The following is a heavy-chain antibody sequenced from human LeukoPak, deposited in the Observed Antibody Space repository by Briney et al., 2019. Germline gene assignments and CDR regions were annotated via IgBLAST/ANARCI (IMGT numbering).Heavy chain of an antibody. D-gene: IGHD2-2*01. CDR3: ARFVVVPADHSDYYGMDV. Sequence: SETLSLTCTVSGGSISNGGYYWLWIRQHPGKGLEWIGKIFYSGTTHYNPSLTSRVSISIDTSKNQFSLWLNSVTAADTAVYYCARFVVVPADHSDYYGMDVWGQGTTVTVSS. J-gene: IGHJ6*02. CDR2: IFYSGTT. CDR1: GGSISNGGYY. V-gene: IGHV4-31*03.